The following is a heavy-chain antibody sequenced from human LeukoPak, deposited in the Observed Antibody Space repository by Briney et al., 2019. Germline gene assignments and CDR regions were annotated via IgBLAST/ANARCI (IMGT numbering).Heavy chain of an antibody. Sequence: GGSLRLSCAASGFPFSSYWMSWARQAQGRGREGVPNIKQDGSEKYYVDSVKGRFTISRDNAKNSLYLQMNSLRAEDTAVYYCARERPTSFYYYYMDVWGKGTTVTVSS. D-gene: IGHD5-24*01. CDR2: IKQDGSEK. V-gene: IGHV3-7*01. CDR1: GFPFSSYW. CDR3: ARERPTSFYYYYMDV. J-gene: IGHJ6*03.